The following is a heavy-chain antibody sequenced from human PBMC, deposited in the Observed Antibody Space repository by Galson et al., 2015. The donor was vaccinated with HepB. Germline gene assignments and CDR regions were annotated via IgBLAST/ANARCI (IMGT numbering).Heavy chain of an antibody. J-gene: IGHJ6*02. V-gene: IGHV1-69*13. CDR3: ANQDRTKLLYDYYYGMDV. Sequence: SVKVSCKASGGTFSSYAISWVRQAPGQGLEWMGGIIPIFGTANYAQKFQGRVTITADESTSTAYMELSSLRSEDTAVYYCANQDRTKLLYDYYYGMDVWGQGTTVTVSS. CDR2: IIPIFGTA. D-gene: IGHD2-15*01. CDR1: GGTFSSYA.